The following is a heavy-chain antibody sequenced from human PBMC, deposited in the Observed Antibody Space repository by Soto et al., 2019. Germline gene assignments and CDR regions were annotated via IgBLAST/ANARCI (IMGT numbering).Heavy chain of an antibody. V-gene: IGHV4-39*01. J-gene: IGHJ4*02. CDR2: VYYSGST. CDR1: GGSISSSGYY. D-gene: IGHD2-2*03. CDR3: ARHYGYWYFDY. Sequence: QLQLQESGPGLVKPSETLSLTCTVSGGSISSSGYYGGWIRQPPGKGLEWIGSVYYSGSTYYNPSLKSRVTISVDTSKNQFSLKLSSVTAADTAVYYCARHYGYWYFDYWGQGTLVTVSS.